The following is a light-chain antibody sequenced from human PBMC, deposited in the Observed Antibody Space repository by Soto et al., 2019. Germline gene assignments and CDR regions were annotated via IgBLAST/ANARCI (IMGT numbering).Light chain of an antibody. J-gene: IGKJ4*01. CDR1: QSVSNY. CDR2: DAS. Sequence: EVVLTQSPGTLSLSPGERATLSCRASQSVSNYLAWYQQRPGQPPRLLIYDASTRATGIPARFSGSGSGTDFTLTISSLEPEDFAVYYCQQRGFSFGGRTQVEIK. CDR3: QQRGFS. V-gene: IGKV3-11*01.